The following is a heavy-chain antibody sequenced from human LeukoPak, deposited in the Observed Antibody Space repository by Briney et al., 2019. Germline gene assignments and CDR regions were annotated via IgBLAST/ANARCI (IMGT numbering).Heavy chain of an antibody. Sequence: SVKVSCKASGGTLSSYAISWVRQAPGQGLEWMGGIIPIFGTTNYAQKFQGRVTITADESTSTAYMELSSLRSDDTAVYYCARLAIAVADDFDYWGQGTLVTVSS. CDR2: IIPIFGTT. J-gene: IGHJ4*02. CDR1: GGTLSSYA. CDR3: ARLAIAVADDFDY. D-gene: IGHD6-19*01. V-gene: IGHV1-69*13.